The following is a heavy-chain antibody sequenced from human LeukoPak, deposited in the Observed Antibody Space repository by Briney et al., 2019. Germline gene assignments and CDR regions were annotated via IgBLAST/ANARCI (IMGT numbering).Heavy chain of an antibody. Sequence: GGSLRLSCAASGSTVSTNYMSWVRQAPGKGLEWVSSISGSSDDIYYADSVKGRFTVSRDNPKNSLYLQMKRLRAEDTALYYCARRGYHDYSGFDYWGQGTLVTVSS. V-gene: IGHV3-21*06. D-gene: IGHD1-26*01. CDR2: ISGSSDDI. CDR3: ARRGYHDYSGFDY. CDR1: GSTVSTNY. J-gene: IGHJ4*02.